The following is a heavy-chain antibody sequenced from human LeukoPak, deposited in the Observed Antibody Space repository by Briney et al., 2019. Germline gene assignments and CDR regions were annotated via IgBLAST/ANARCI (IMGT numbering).Heavy chain of an antibody. J-gene: IGHJ6*03. V-gene: IGHV3-21*01. CDR3: ARDNPYYYYMDV. CDR2: ISTSSSYI. Sequence: GGSLRLSCAASGFKFSSYSMKWVRQAPGKGLEWVSFISTSSSYIYYADSLKGRFTISRDNAKNSLYLQMNSLRAEDTAVYYCARDNPYYYYMDVWGKGTTVTVSS. CDR1: GFKFSSYS.